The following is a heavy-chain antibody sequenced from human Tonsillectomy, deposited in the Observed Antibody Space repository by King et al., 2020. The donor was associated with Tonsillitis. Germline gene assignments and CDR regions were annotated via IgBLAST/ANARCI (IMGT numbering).Heavy chain of an antibody. J-gene: IGHJ4*02. CDR2: IRSKAYGGTT. D-gene: IGHD2-15*01. V-gene: IGHV3-49*03. Sequence: QLVQSGGGLVQPGRSLRLSCTASGFTFGDYAMSWFRQAPGKGLEWVGFIRSKAYGGTTEYAASVKGRFTISRDDSKSIAYLQMNSLKTEDTAVYYCTPGVGATSYYFDYWGQGTLVTVSS. CDR1: GFTFGDYA. CDR3: TPGVGATSYYFDY.